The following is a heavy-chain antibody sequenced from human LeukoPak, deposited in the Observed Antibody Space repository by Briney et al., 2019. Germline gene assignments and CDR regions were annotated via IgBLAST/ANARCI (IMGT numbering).Heavy chain of an antibody. J-gene: IGHJ2*01. CDR3: AREGGHGGNSFWYFDL. V-gene: IGHV3-7*01. CDR2: IKHDASET. D-gene: IGHD4-23*01. CDR1: QITLSNFW. Sequence: GGSLRLSCTGSQITLSNFWVTWVRQTPGKGLEWVANIKHDASETYYVDSLKGRFTISRDNSKNSVYLQMNSLRAEDTAVYYCAREGGHGGNSFWYFDLWGHGTLVTVSS.